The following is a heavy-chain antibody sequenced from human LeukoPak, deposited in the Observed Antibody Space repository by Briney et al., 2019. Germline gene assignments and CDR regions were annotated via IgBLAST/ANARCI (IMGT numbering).Heavy chain of an antibody. CDR2: IYYSGST. V-gene: IGHV4-59*02. D-gene: IGHD4-17*01. CDR3: ARGSDFGDF. CDR1: RASVTTYY. J-gene: IGHJ4*02. Sequence: SETLSLTCTVSRASVTTYYWSWLRQPPGKGLEWIGYIYYSGSTSYNPSLKGRVTMSVDTSKNQFSLRLSSVTAADTAVYYCARGSDFGDFWGQGTLVTVSS.